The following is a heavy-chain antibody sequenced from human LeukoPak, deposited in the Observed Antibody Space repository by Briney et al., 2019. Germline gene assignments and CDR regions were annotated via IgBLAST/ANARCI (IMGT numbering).Heavy chain of an antibody. J-gene: IGHJ4*02. Sequence: GGSLRLSCAASGFTFSSYWMSWVRQAPGKGLVWVSRINSDGSSTSYADSVKGRFTISRDNAKNTLYLQMNSLRAEDTAVYYCAREHSLYYDSSGYPDYWGQGTLVTVSS. CDR2: INSDGSST. CDR1: GFTFSSYW. CDR3: AREHSLYYDSSGYPDY. D-gene: IGHD3-22*01. V-gene: IGHV3-74*01.